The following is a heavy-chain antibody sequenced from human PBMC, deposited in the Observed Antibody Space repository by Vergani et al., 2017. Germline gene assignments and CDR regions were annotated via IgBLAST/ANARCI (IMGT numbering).Heavy chain of an antibody. CDR3: ARSGIGVAAPLDY. D-gene: IGHD2-15*01. V-gene: IGHV1-69*04. Sequence: QVQLVQSGAEVKKPGASVKVSCKASGGTFSSYAISWVRQAPGQGLEWLGRIIPILGIANYAQKFKGRVTITADKSKSTAYMELRSLRSEDTAGDYCARSGIGVAAPLDYWGQGTLVTVSS. CDR1: GGTFSSYA. J-gene: IGHJ4*02. CDR2: IIPILGIA.